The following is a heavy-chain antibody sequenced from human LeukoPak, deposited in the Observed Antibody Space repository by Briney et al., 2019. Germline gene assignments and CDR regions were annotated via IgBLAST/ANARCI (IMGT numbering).Heavy chain of an antibody. CDR2: IIPIFGTA. CDR1: GGTFSSYA. J-gene: IGHJ4*02. V-gene: IGHV1-69*13. CDR3: ARASASFHTNVVRFLEWLLDFDY. Sequence: SVKVSCKASGGTFSSYAISWVRQAPGQGLEWMGGIIPIFGTANYAQEFQGRVTITADESTSTAYMELSGLRSEDTAVYYCARASASFHTNVVRFLEWLLDFDYWGQGTLVTVSS. D-gene: IGHD3-3*01.